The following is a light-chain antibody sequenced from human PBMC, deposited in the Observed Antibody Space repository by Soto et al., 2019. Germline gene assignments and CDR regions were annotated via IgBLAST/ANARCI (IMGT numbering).Light chain of an antibody. CDR2: DAS. Sequence: EIVLTQSPATLSLSPGERATLSCRASQSVSSYLAWYQQKPGQAPRLLIYDASNRATVIPARFSGSGSGTDFTLTISSLEPEDFAVYYCQQRNTWPLTFGGGTKVEIK. CDR1: QSVSSY. J-gene: IGKJ4*01. V-gene: IGKV3-11*01. CDR3: QQRNTWPLT.